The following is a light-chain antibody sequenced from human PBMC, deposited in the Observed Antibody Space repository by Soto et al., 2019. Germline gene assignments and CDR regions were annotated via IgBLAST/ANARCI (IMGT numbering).Light chain of an antibody. J-gene: IGLJ2*01. V-gene: IGLV2-14*03. CDR3: NSYTSGSTSV. CDR2: DVT. Sequence: QSALTQPASVSGSPGQSITISCSGTSSDVGGSNYVSWYQHHAGKAPKLIIYDVTNRPSGVSNRFSGSRSVNTASLTISGLQAEDEADYYCNSYTSGSTSVFGGGTKLTVL. CDR1: SSDVGGSNY.